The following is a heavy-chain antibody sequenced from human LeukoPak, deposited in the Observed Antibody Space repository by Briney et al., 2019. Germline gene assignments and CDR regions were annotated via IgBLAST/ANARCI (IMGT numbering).Heavy chain of an antibody. CDR2: INPSGGST. D-gene: IGHD6-13*01. CDR3: ARDPYSSTTDDAFDI. V-gene: IGHV1-46*01. Sequence: ASVKVSCKASGYTFTSYGISWVRQAPGQGLEWMGIINPSGGSTSYAQKFKGRVTMTRDTSTSTVYMELSSLRSEDTAVYYCARDPYSSTTDDAFDIWGQGTMVTVSS. J-gene: IGHJ3*02. CDR1: GYTFTSYG.